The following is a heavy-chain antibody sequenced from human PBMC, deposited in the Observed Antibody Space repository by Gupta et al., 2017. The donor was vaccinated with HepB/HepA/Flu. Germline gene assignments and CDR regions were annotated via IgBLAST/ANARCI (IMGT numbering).Heavy chain of an antibody. J-gene: IGHJ4*02. CDR3: AREGRSIVGGGGY. V-gene: IGHV3-23*01. CDR1: GFTILGYA. Sequence: EVQLLESGGDLVQPGGSLRLSCVASGFTILGYAMSWVRQAPGKGLQWVSTIGSSGSDTYYADSGKGRFTIPRNNSKNTLYLQMNSLRVEDRAVYYGAREGRSIVGGGGYWGQGTQVTVSS. CDR2: IGSSGSDT. D-gene: IGHD1-26*01.